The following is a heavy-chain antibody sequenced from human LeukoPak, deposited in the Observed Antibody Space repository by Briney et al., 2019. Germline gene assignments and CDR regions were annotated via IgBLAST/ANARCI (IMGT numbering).Heavy chain of an antibody. CDR1: GGSISSSSYY. CDR2: NYYSGST. D-gene: IGHD5-12*01. V-gene: IGHV4-39*01. J-gene: IGHJ6*02. Sequence: PSETLSLTCTVSGGSISSSSYYWGWIRQPPGKGLEWIGSNYYSGSTYYNPSLKSRVTISVDTSKNQFSLKLSSVTAADTAVYYCARHSGYAYYYYYGMDVWGQGTTVTVSS. CDR3: ARHSGYAYYYYYGMDV.